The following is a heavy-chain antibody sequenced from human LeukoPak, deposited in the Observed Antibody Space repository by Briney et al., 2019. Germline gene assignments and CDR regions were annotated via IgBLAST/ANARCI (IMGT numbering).Heavy chain of an antibody. CDR3: AREGRGFDP. CDR2: IYYSGST. V-gene: IGHV4-59*01. J-gene: IGHJ5*02. CDR1: GGSISSYY. Sequence: EILSLTCTVSGGSISSYYWSWIRQPPGKGLEWIGYIYYSGSTNYNPSLKSRVTISVDTSKNQFSLKLSSVTAADTAVYYCAREGRGFDPWGQGTLVTVSS.